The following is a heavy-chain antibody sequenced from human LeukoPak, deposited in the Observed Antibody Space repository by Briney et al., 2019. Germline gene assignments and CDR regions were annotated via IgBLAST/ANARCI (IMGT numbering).Heavy chain of an antibody. CDR2: IYYSGST. J-gene: IGHJ6*04. CDR3: ARGYCSGGSCYRYGMDV. CDR1: GGSISSGDYY. V-gene: IGHV4-30-4*01. D-gene: IGHD2-15*01. Sequence: SETLSLTCTVSGGSISSGDYYWPWIRQPPGKGLEWIAYIYYSGSTYYNPSLKSRVTISEDTSKNQFSLKLSSVTAADTAVYYCARGYCSGGSCYRYGMDVWGKGTTVTVSS.